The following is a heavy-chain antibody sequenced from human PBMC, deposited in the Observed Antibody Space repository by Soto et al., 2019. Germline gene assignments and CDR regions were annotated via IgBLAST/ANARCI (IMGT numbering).Heavy chain of an antibody. D-gene: IGHD6-19*01. CDR2: ISGYNGNT. CDR3: SRFIMVGGWFDPNYYHGMDV. CDR1: GYTFSNYG. V-gene: IGHV1-18*01. Sequence: QVQSVQSGAEVKKPGASVTVSCKTSGYTFSNYGINWVRQALGQGLEWMGWISGYNGNTNYAQTVQGRVTMTTDTSTGTVYMELRSLKSDDTAIYYCSRFIMVGGWFDPNYYHGMDVWGQGTTVTVSS. J-gene: IGHJ6*02.